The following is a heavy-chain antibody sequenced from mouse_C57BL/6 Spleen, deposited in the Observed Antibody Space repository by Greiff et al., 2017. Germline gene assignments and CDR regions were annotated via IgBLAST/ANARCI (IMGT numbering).Heavy chain of an antibody. CDR2: ISSGSSTI. CDR3: ARIYYGSSSFAY. Sequence: EVKLLESGGGLVKPGGSLKLSCAASGFTFSDYGLHWVRQAPEKGLEWVAYISSGSSTIYYADTVKGRFTISRDNAKNTLFLQMTSLRSEDTAMYYCARIYYGSSSFAYWGQGTLVTVSA. CDR1: GFTFSDYG. J-gene: IGHJ3*01. D-gene: IGHD1-1*01. V-gene: IGHV5-17*01.